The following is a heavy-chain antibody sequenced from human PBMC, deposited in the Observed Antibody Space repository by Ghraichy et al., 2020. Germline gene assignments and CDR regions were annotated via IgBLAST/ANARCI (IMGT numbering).Heavy chain of an antibody. Sequence: GGSLRLSCAASGFTFSIYAMHWVRQAPGKGLEYVSAITSDGGITYYANSVKGRFTISRDNSKDTLYLQMGSLRVEDTAVYYCARDHTGTGDYWGQGTLVTVSS. J-gene: IGHJ4*02. V-gene: IGHV3-64*01. D-gene: IGHD1-1*01. CDR2: ITSDGGIT. CDR1: GFTFSIYA. CDR3: ARDHTGTGDY.